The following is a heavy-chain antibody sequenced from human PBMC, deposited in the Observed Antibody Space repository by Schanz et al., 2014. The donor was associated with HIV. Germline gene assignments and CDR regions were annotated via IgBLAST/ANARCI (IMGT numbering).Heavy chain of an antibody. CDR3: TREYLGYSSGFDP. V-gene: IGHV3-53*01. CDR2: IYTIGST. J-gene: IGHJ5*02. Sequence: DVQLVESGGGLVQPGGSLRLSCATSGFTYRDYWMTWVRQAPGKGLEWVSLIYTIGSTYYADSVKGRFTISRDNSKNTLFLQMNSLRAEDTAVYYCTREYLGYSSGFDPWGQGTLVTVSS. CDR1: GFTYRDYW. D-gene: IGHD6-19*01.